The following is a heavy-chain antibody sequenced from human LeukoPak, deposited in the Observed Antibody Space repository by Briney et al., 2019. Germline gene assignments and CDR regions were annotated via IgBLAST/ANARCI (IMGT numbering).Heavy chain of an antibody. CDR1: GGSFSGYY. CDR2: INHSGST. CDR3: ARSPFKDMDV. D-gene: IGHD3-3*02. Sequence: SETLSLTCAVYGGSFSGYYWSWIRQPPGKGLEWIGEINHSGSTNYNPSLKSQVTISVDTSKNQFSLKLSSVTAADTAVYYCARSPFKDMDVWGKGTTVTVSS. J-gene: IGHJ6*03. V-gene: IGHV4-34*01.